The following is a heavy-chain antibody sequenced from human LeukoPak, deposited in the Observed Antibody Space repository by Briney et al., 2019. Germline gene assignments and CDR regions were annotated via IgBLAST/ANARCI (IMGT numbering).Heavy chain of an antibody. CDR1: GGSISSGGYY. J-gene: IGHJ4*02. V-gene: IGHV4-30-4*08. CDR3: ARDAGGGYGHFDD. Sequence: SETLSLTCTVSGGSISSGGYYWSWIRQHPGKGLEWIGYIYYSGSTYYNPSLKSRVTISVDTSKIQFSLKLSSVTAADTAVYYCARDAGGGYGHFDDWGQGTLVTVSS. CDR2: IYYSGST. D-gene: IGHD5-12*01.